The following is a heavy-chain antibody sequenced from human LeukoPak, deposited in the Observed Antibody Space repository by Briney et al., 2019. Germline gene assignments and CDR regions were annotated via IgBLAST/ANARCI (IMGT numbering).Heavy chain of an antibody. V-gene: IGHV3-66*02. J-gene: IGHJ4*02. Sequence: GGSLRLSCAASGFTVSSNYMSWVRQAPGKGLEWVSVIYSGGSTYYADSVKGRFTISRDNSKNTLYIQMNSLRAEDTAVYYCARDHWSAVRGSYSSYYFDYWGQGTLVTVSS. D-gene: IGHD1-26*01. CDR1: GFTVSSNY. CDR3: ARDHWSAVRGSYSSYYFDY. CDR2: IYSGGST.